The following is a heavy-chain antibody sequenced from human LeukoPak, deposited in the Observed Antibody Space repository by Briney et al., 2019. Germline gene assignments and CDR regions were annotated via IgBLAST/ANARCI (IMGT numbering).Heavy chain of an antibody. CDR2: VYNSGTT. J-gene: IGHJ4*02. V-gene: IGHV4-59*11. Sequence: PSETLSLTCNVSGISIGSHYWSWFRQSPEMGLEWIGCVYNSGTTTYHPSLTRRVSISVDPSANQYSLKMTSVTAADTAIYYCARDAFWGQGILVTVSS. CDR1: GISIGSHY. CDR3: ARDAF.